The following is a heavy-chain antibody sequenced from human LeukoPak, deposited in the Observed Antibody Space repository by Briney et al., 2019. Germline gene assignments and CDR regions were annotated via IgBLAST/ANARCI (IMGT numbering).Heavy chain of an antibody. D-gene: IGHD3-10*01. Sequence: SETLSLTCTVSGGTISSGGYYWSWIRQHPGKGLEWIGYIYYSGSTYYNPSLKSRVTISVDTSKNQFSLKLSSVTAADTAVYYCARDRITMVRARSFYGMDVWGQGTTVTVSS. J-gene: IGHJ6*02. V-gene: IGHV4-31*03. CDR3: ARDRITMVRARSFYGMDV. CDR2: IYYSGST. CDR1: GGTISSGGYY.